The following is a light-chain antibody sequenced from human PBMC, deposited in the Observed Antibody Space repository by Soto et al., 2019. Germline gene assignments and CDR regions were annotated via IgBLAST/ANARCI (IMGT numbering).Light chain of an antibody. Sequence: QSVLTQPASVSGSPGQSITISCTGTSSDVGGYNYVSWYQQHPGKAPKLMVYEVTNRPSGVSHRFSGSKSGNTASLTISGLQAEDEADYYCSSYTSSSTLVFGGGTKLTVL. V-gene: IGLV2-14*01. CDR3: SSYTSSSTLV. CDR2: EVT. J-gene: IGLJ2*01. CDR1: SSDVGGYNY.